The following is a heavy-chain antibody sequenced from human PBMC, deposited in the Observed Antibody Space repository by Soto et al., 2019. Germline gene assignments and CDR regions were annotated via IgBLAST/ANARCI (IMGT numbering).Heavy chain of an antibody. CDR2: IYYSGST. CDR1: GGSISSGGYY. CDR3: ARVYCSSTSCYLDY. V-gene: IGHV4-31*03. J-gene: IGHJ4*02. D-gene: IGHD2-2*01. Sequence: PSETLSLTCTVSGGSISSGGYYWSWIRQHPGRGLEWIGYIYYSGSTYYNPSLKSRVTISVDTSKNQFSLKLSSVTAADTAVYYCARVYCSSTSCYLDYWGQGTLVTVSS.